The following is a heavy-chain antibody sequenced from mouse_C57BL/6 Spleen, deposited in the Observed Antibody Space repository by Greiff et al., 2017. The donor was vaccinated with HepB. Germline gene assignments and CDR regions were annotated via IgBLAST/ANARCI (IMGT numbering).Heavy chain of an antibody. V-gene: IGHV5-17*01. CDR1: GFTFSDYG. D-gene: IGHD2-1*01. CDR3: ARRTVTYLGDYAMDY. Sequence: VQLKESGGGLVKPGGSLKLSCAASGFTFSDYGMHWVRQAPEKGLEWVAYISSGSSTIYYADTVKGRFTISRDNAKNTLFLQMTSLWSEDTAMYYCARRTVTYLGDYAMDYWGQGTSVTVSS. J-gene: IGHJ4*01. CDR2: ISSGSSTI.